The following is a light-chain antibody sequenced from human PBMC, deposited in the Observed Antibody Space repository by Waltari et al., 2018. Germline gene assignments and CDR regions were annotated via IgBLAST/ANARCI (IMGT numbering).Light chain of an antibody. Sequence: QSALTQPRSVSGSPGQSVTISCTGTSRDVCGYNYFSWYQQHPGKAPERMLFDVNKRPSGVPDRFSGSKSGNTASLTISGLQAEDEADYYCSSYAGSYTVLFGGGTKLTVL. CDR1: SRDVCGYNY. J-gene: IGLJ2*01. CDR2: DVN. CDR3: SSYAGSYTVL. V-gene: IGLV2-11*01.